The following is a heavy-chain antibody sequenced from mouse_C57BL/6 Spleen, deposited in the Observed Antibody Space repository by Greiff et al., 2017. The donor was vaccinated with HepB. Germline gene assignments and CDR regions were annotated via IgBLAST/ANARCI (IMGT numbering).Heavy chain of an antibody. CDR1: GYTFTDYE. D-gene: IGHD4-1*01. J-gene: IGHJ2*01. V-gene: IGHV1-15*01. CDR2: IDPETGGT. CDR3: TRNWDYFDY. Sequence: QVQLQQSGAELVRPGASVTLSCKASGYTFTDYEMHWVKQTPVHGLEWIGAIDPETGGTAYNQKFKGKAILTADKSSSTAYMELRSLTSEDSAVYYGTRNWDYFDYWGQGTTLTVSS.